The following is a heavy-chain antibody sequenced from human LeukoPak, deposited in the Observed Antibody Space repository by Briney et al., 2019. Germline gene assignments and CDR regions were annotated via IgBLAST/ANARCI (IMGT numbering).Heavy chain of an antibody. Sequence: GGSLRLSCAASGFTFISYWLSWVRQAPGKGLEWVANIKQDGSEKYYVGSVKGRFTISRDNAKNSLYLQMNSLRAEDTAVYYCARDQMYVAMDYWGQGTLVTVSS. CDR2: IKQDGSEK. CDR1: GFTFISYW. J-gene: IGHJ4*02. CDR3: ARDQMYVAMDY. V-gene: IGHV3-7*01. D-gene: IGHD2-2*01.